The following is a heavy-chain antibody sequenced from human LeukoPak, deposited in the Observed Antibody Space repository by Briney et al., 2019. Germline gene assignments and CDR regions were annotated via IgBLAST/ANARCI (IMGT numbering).Heavy chain of an antibody. D-gene: IGHD1-26*01. Sequence: GGSLRLSCAASGFTFSSYSMNWVRQAPGKGLEWVSSISSSSSYIYYADSVKGRFTISRDNAKNSLYLQMNSLRAEDTAVYYCARDFGGGSYYFYYYYMDVWGKGTTVTISS. CDR2: ISSSSSYI. V-gene: IGHV3-21*01. CDR1: GFTFSSYS. CDR3: ARDFGGGSYYFYYYYMDV. J-gene: IGHJ6*03.